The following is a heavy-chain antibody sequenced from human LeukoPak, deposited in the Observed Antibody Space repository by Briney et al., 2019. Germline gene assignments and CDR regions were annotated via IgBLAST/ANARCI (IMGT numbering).Heavy chain of an antibody. J-gene: IGHJ4*02. Sequence: GGSLRLSCVAFGFTFSGYWMHWVRQAPGKGLVWVSRINSDGSSTAYMDSVQGRFTISRDNAKNTLYLQMSSLRDEDTAVYYCARALYSAYGDYWGQGTLVTVSS. CDR2: INSDGSST. D-gene: IGHD2-21*01. CDR3: ARALYSAYGDY. V-gene: IGHV3-74*01. CDR1: GFTFSGYW.